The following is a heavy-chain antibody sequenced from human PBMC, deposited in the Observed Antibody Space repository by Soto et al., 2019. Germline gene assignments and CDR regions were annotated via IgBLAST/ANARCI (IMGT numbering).Heavy chain of an antibody. Sequence: PSETLSLTCTVSGGSVSSGSYYWSWIRQPPGKGLKWIGYIYYSGSTNYNPSLKSRVTISVDTSKNQFSLKLSSVTAADTAVYYCARVRGYCSGGSCYPDYWGQGTLVTVSS. D-gene: IGHD2-15*01. CDR2: IYYSGST. CDR3: ARVRGYCSGGSCYPDY. CDR1: GGSVSSGSYY. V-gene: IGHV4-61*01. J-gene: IGHJ4*02.